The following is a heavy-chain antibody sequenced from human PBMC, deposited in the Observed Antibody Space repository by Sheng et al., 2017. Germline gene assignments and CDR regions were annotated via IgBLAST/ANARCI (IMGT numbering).Heavy chain of an antibody. Sequence: QVQLVESGGGVVQPGRSLRLSCAASGFTFSSYAMHWVRQAPGKGLEWVTIISYDGSKKYYADSVKGRFTISRDNSKNTLYLQMNSLRAEDTAVYYCAREMSGRGYFDYWGQGTLVTVSS. D-gene: IGHD3-10*01. V-gene: IGHV3-30*04. CDR1: GFTFSSYA. CDR2: ISYDGSKK. CDR3: AREMSGRGYFDY. J-gene: IGHJ4*02.